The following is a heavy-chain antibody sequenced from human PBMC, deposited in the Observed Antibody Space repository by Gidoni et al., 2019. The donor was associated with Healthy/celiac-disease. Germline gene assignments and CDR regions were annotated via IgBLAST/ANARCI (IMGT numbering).Heavy chain of an antibody. Sequence: QVQLQESGPGLVKPSQALSLTCTVSGGSISIGSYYWSWIRQPAGKGLEWIGRIYTSGSTNYNPPLKSRVTISVDTSKNQFSLKLSSVTAADTALYYCARDQSSGWYGNWFDPWGQGTLVTVSS. D-gene: IGHD6-19*01. CDR2: IYTSGST. CDR3: ARDQSSGWYGNWFDP. V-gene: IGHV4-61*02. J-gene: IGHJ5*02. CDR1: GGSISIGSYY.